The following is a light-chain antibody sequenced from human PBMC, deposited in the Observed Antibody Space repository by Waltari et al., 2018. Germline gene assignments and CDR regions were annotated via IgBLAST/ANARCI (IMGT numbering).Light chain of an antibody. Sequence: DIQMTQSPSSLSASVGDRVTITCRASQSISNYLNWYQQKPGKAPKLLIYAASSLQSGVPSRFSGSGSGTDFTLTISSLQPEDFATYYCQQLHSYPVTFGGGTKVEIK. CDR3: QQLHSYPVT. CDR2: AAS. V-gene: IGKV1-39*01. J-gene: IGKJ4*01. CDR1: QSISNY.